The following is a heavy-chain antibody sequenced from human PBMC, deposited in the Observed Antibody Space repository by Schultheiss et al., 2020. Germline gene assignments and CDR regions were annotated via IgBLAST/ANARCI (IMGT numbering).Heavy chain of an antibody. CDR2: INHSGST. D-gene: IGHD6-19*01. CDR3: ARGRYSSGWYRDYFDY. CDR1: GGSFSGYY. J-gene: IGHJ4*02. V-gene: IGHV4-34*01. Sequence: SETLSLTCAVYGGSFSGYYWSWIRQPPGKGLEWIGEINHSGSTNYNPSLKSRVTISVDTSKNQVSLKLSSVTAADTAVYYCARGRYSSGWYRDYFDYWGQGTLVTVSS.